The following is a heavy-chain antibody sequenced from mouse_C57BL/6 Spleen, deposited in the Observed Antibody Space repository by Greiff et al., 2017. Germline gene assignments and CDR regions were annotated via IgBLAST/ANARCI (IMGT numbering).Heavy chain of an antibody. V-gene: IGHV1-64*01. CDR3: ASYGSSYIMDD. Sequence: QVQLQQPGAELVKPGASVKLSCKASGYTFTSYWMHWVKQRPGQGLEWIGMIHPNSGSTNYNEKFKSKATLTVDKSSSTAYMQLSSLTSEDSAVYYCASYGSSYIMDDWGQGTSVTVSS. CDR2: IHPNSGST. CDR1: GYTFTSYW. D-gene: IGHD1-1*01. J-gene: IGHJ4*01.